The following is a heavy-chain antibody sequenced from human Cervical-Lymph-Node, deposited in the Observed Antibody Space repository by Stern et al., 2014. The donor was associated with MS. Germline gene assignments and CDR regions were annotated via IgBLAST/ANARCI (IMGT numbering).Heavy chain of an antibody. CDR3: ARGELKEGLVRGMDV. V-gene: IGHV1-69*01. Sequence: QVQLVEPGAEVKKPGSSVKVSCKASGGTFTSYAISWVRQAPGQGLEWMGGTLPIFGTANYAQKFQGRVTITADESTSTAYMELSSLRSEDTAVYYCARGELKEGLVRGMDVWGQGTTVTVSS. CDR2: TLPIFGTA. CDR1: GGTFTSYA. D-gene: IGHD1-26*01. J-gene: IGHJ6*02.